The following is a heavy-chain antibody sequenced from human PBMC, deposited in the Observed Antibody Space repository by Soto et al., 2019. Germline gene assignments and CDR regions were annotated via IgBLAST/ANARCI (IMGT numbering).Heavy chain of an antibody. D-gene: IGHD6-6*01. Sequence: GGSLRLSCAASGFTFSSYGMHWVCQAPGKGLEWVAVIWYDGSNKYYADSVKGRFTISRDNSKNTLYLQMNSLRAEDTAVYYCARGGPYSSSPPLDYWGQGTLVTVSS. V-gene: IGHV3-33*01. CDR2: IWYDGSNK. CDR3: ARGGPYSSSPPLDY. J-gene: IGHJ4*02. CDR1: GFTFSSYG.